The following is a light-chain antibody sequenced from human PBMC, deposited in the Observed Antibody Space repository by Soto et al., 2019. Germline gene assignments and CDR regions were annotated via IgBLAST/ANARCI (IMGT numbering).Light chain of an antibody. Sequence: ETVLTQSPGTLSLSPGERATLSCRASQRVSNHFAWYQQKPGQAPRLLIYAASTRAAGVPVRFSGSGSETEFTLTIRSLQSEDFALYYCHQYNNWPWTFGQGAKADIK. CDR2: AAS. V-gene: IGKV3-15*01. CDR3: HQYNNWPWT. CDR1: QRVSNH. J-gene: IGKJ1*01.